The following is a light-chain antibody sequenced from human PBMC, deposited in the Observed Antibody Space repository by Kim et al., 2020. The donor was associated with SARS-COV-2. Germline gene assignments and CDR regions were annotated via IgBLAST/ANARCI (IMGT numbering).Light chain of an antibody. CDR1: QGIRNY. Sequence: DIQMAQSPSSLSASVGDRVTITCRASQGIRNYLAWYQQKPGRVPRLLIYAASTLQPGVPARFSGSGFGSDFTLTITGLQAEDVATYYCQEYNIVPLTFGGGAKVEI. CDR2: AAS. CDR3: QEYNIVPLT. V-gene: IGKV1-27*01. J-gene: IGKJ4*01.